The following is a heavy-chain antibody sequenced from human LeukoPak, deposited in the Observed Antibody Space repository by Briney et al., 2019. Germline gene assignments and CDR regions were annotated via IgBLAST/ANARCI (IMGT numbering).Heavy chain of an antibody. J-gene: IGHJ5*02. CDR3: ARNPERKYWFDP. CDR1: GFTFSSYA. CDR2: ISWDGNIE. V-gene: IGHV3-30-3*01. Sequence: GGSLRLSCAASGFTFSSYAMHWIRQAPGKGLEWVAFISWDGNIEHYADSVKGRFTISRDNPKNTLYLHLDNLRADDTAMYYCARNPERKYWFDPWGQGSLVTVSS.